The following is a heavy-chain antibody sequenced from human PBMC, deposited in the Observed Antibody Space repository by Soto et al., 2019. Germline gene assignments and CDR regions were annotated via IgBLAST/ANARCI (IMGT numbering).Heavy chain of an antibody. CDR2: IESGGTA. D-gene: IGHD3-3*01. V-gene: IGHV3-53*05. CDR1: GFTVSSSY. J-gene: IGHJ6*02. Sequence: GGSLRLSCNASGFTVSSSYMSWVRQAPGMGLEWVAVIESGGTAHYADSVKGRFTISRDNPKDTLYLQMNGLRAEDTAVYYCAKDLLQTLWSGYYYGMNVWGQGTTVTV. CDR3: AKDLLQTLWSGYYYGMNV.